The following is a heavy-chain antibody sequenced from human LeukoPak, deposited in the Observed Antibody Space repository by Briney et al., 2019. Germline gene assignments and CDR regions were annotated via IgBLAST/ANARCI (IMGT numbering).Heavy chain of an antibody. CDR2: ISSSSSTI. V-gene: IGHV3-48*01. Sequence: GGSLRLSCAASGFIFKSFAMSWVRQAPGKGLEWVSYISSSSSTIYYADSVKGRFTISRDNAKNSLYLQMNSLRAEDTAVYYCARTLMPGDHIDYWGQGTLVTVSS. J-gene: IGHJ4*02. D-gene: IGHD2-8*01. CDR3: ARTLMPGDHIDY. CDR1: GFIFKSFA.